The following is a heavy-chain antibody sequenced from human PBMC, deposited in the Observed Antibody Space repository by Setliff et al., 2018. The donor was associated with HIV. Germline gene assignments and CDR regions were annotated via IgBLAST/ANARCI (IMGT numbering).Heavy chain of an antibody. V-gene: IGHV4-38-2*01. CDR1: GYSISSGYY. CDR3: ARHTAVNVSPSGLGYYYIDV. Sequence: SETLSLTCAVSGYSISSGYYWGWIRQPPGKGLEWIGSIYFSGSTNYNPSLKSRVTISVDTSKNQFSLKLSSVTAADTAIYYCARHTAVNVSPSGLGYYYIDVWAKGTSVTVSS. J-gene: IGHJ6*03. D-gene: IGHD3-9*01. CDR2: IYFSGST.